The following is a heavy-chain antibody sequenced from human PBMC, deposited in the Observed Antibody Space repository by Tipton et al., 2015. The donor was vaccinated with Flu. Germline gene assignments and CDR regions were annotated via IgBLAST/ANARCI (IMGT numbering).Heavy chain of an antibody. CDR3: ARPGVAEYYFDF. V-gene: IGHV4-4*02. D-gene: IGHD1-14*01. J-gene: IGHJ4*02. CDR1: GFTFSSYS. Sequence: GSLRLSCAGSGFTFSSYSMNWVRQAPGKGLEWIGNIHYSGSPHYNPSLKSRVTISVDKSKNQFSLKLSSVTAADTAVYYCARPGVAEYYFDFWGQGTLVTVSS. CDR2: IHYSGSP.